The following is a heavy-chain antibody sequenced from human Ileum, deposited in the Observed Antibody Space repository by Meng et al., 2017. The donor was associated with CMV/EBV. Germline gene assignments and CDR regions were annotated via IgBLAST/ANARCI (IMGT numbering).Heavy chain of an antibody. CDR1: YY. J-gene: IGHJ5*02. CDR2: IYSSGST. D-gene: IGHD2-15*01. CDR3: AREGGIVVGVAATEGYNWFDP. Sequence: YYWGWIRQPPGKGLEWIGSIYSSGSTYFNPSLKSRVTISVDTSKNQFSLKLSFVTAADTAVYYCAREGGIVVGVAATEGYNWFDPWGQGTLVTVSS. V-gene: IGHV4-39*07.